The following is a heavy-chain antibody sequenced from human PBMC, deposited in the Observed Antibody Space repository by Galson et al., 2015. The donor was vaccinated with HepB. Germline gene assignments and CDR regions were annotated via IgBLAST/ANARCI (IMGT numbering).Heavy chain of an antibody. D-gene: IGHD6-13*01. CDR1: GFTFISYS. J-gene: IGHJ1*01. Sequence: SLRLSCAASGFTFISYSMHWVRQAPGKGLEWVAVVSYDGSKNFYADSVKGRFTISRDNSKNTLYLQMNSLRLEDTAVYFCAREGARLYSSGWYLYYQHWGQGTLVAVSS. CDR3: AREGARLYSSGWYLYYQH. CDR2: VSYDGSKN. V-gene: IGHV3-30*04.